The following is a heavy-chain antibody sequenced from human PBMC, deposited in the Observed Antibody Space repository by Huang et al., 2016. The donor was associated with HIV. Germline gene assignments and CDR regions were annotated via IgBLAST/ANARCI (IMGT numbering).Heavy chain of an antibody. V-gene: IGHV4-39*01. CDR1: GGSISSSSYY. Sequence: QLQLQESGPGLVKPSETLSLTCTVSGGSISSSSYYWGWIRQPPGKRLEWIGSIHYRSRTYYNPSLKSRVTIAEDTSKNQFSLKLSSVTAADTAVYYCARHSDDFWSGYSYFDYWGQGTLVPVSS. D-gene: IGHD3-3*01. CDR2: IHYRSRT. CDR3: ARHSDDFWSGYSYFDY. J-gene: IGHJ4*02.